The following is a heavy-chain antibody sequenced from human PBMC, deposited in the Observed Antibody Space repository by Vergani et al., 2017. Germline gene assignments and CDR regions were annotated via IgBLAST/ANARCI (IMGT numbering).Heavy chain of an antibody. J-gene: IGHJ6*02. Sequence: EVQLVQSGAEVKKPGATMKISCKVSGYTFPDHYMHWVKQAPGKGLEWMGLVDPEDGETIYAEKFKGRVTIAADTSTDTAHLELSSLRSEDTAVYYCATPQTVTTGGMEVWGQGP. CDR1: GYTFPDHY. D-gene: IGHD4-17*01. CDR3: ATPQTVTTGGMEV. CDR2: VDPEDGET. V-gene: IGHV1-69-2*01.